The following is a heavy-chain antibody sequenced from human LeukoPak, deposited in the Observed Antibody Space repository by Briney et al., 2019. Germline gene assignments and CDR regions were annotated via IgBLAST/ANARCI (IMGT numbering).Heavy chain of an antibody. Sequence: GGSLRLSCAASGFTFSSYAMHWVRQAPGKGLERVAVISYDGSNKYYADSVKGRFTISRDNSKNTLYLQMNSLRAEDTAVYYCARARGGYSYGYHAYYYYGMDVWGQGTTVTVSS. CDR1: GFTFSSYA. J-gene: IGHJ6*02. CDR3: ARARGGYSYGYHAYYYYGMDV. D-gene: IGHD5-18*01. CDR2: ISYDGSNK. V-gene: IGHV3-30-3*01.